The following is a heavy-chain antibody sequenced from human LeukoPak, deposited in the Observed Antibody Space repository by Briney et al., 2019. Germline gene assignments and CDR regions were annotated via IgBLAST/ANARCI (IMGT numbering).Heavy chain of an antibody. D-gene: IGHD3-22*01. Sequence: ASVKVSCKASGYTFTSYDINWVRQATGQGLEWMGWMNPNSGNTGYAQKFQGRVTMTRNNSISTAYMELSSLRSEDTAVYYCARTYYYDSSGYYLDAFDIWGQGTMVTVSS. CDR2: MNPNSGNT. J-gene: IGHJ3*02. CDR3: ARTYYYDSSGYYLDAFDI. CDR1: GYTFTSYD. V-gene: IGHV1-8*01.